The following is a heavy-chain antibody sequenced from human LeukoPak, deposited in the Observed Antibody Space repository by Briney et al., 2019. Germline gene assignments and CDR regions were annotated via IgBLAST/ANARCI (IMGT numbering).Heavy chain of an antibody. J-gene: IGHJ4*02. CDR1: GYTFTSYY. V-gene: IGHV1-46*01. CDR3: ARARDGVTTYLDS. Sequence: ASVKVSCKTSGYTFTSYYIHCVRQAPGQGLEWMAIINPSGGSTSYAQKFQGRVTMTRDTSTSTVYMELNSLISEDTAVYYCARARDGVTTYLDSWGQGTLVTVSS. D-gene: IGHD4-11*01. CDR2: INPSGGST.